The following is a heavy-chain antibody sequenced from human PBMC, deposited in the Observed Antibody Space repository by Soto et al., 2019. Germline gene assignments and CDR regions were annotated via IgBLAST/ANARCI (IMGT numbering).Heavy chain of an antibody. CDR3: ARDFPPDGY. V-gene: IGHV1-18*01. Sequence: ASAKVSCTASGYTFTSSGVTWVRQAPGQGLEWMGWISAYNGNTNYAQKLQGRVTMTTDTSTSTAYMELRSLRSDDTAVYYCARDFPPDGYWGQGTLVTVSS. CDR1: GYTFTSSG. J-gene: IGHJ4*02. CDR2: ISAYNGNT.